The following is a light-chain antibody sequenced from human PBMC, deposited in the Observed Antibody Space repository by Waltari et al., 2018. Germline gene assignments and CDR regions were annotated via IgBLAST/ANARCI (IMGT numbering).Light chain of an antibody. V-gene: IGLV2-14*01. CDR2: DVS. Sequence: QSALTQPASVSGSPGQSITISCTGTSSDVGGYNYVSWYQQHPGKAPKLMLHDVSNRPSGVSNRFSGSKSGNTASLTISGLQAEDEADYYCSSYTSSITLVFGGGTKLTVL. CDR3: SSYTSSITLV. J-gene: IGLJ2*01. CDR1: SSDVGGYNY.